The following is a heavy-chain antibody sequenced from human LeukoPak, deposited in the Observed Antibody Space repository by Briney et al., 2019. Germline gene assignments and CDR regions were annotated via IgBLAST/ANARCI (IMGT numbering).Heavy chain of an antibody. CDR1: GGTFISYA. CDR3: ARVGGGWYRNNWFDP. Sequence: SVKVSCRASGGTFISYAISWVRQAPGQGLEWMGGIIPIFGTANYAQKFQGRVTITADESTSTAYMELSSLRSEDTAVYYCARVGGGWYRNNWFDPGGQGTLVTVSS. D-gene: IGHD6-19*01. V-gene: IGHV1-69*13. J-gene: IGHJ5*02. CDR2: IIPIFGTA.